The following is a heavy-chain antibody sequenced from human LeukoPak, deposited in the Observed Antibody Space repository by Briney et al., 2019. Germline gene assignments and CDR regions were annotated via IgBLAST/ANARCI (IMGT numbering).Heavy chain of an antibody. Sequence: GGSLRLSCAASGFTFSSYAMHWVRQAPGKGLEWVAVISYDGSNKYYADSVKGRFTISRDNSKNTLYLQVNSLRAEDTAVYYCARDTPYFDYWGQGTLVTVSS. D-gene: IGHD2-15*01. CDR3: ARDTPYFDY. V-gene: IGHV3-30-3*01. CDR2: ISYDGSNK. J-gene: IGHJ4*02. CDR1: GFTFSSYA.